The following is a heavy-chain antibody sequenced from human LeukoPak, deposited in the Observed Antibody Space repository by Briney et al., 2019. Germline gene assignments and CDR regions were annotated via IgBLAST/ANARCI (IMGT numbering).Heavy chain of an antibody. CDR1: GGTFSSYA. CDR2: IIAIFGTA. V-gene: IGHV1-69*05. J-gene: IGHJ6*03. CDR3: ARRGWNYYYMDV. D-gene: IGHD2-15*01. Sequence: SVKVSCNASGGTFSSYAISWVRQAPGQGLEWMRGIIAIFGTANYAQKFQGRVTITTDESTSAAYMELSSLRSEETAVYYCARRGWNYYYMDVWGKGTTVTVSS.